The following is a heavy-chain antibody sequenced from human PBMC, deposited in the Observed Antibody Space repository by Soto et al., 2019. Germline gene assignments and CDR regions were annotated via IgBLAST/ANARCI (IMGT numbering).Heavy chain of an antibody. CDR2: ISSSSSTI. CDR1: GFTFSSYS. J-gene: IGHJ6*03. D-gene: IGHD3-9*01. Sequence: GGSLRLSCAASGFTFSSYSMNWVRQAPGKGLEWVSYISSSSSTIYYADSVKGRFTISRDNAKNSLYLQMNSLRAEDTAVYYCASLPVDFDWLSSPDYYYYYMDVWGKGTTVTVSS. CDR3: ASLPVDFDWLSSPDYYYYYMDV. V-gene: IGHV3-48*01.